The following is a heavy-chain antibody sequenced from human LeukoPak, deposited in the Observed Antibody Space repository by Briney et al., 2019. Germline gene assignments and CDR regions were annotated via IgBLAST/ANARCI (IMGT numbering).Heavy chain of an antibody. V-gene: IGHV4-34*09. J-gene: IGHJ6*02. D-gene: IGHD3-22*01. CDR3: ARDHSSSGYNYYYGMDV. CDR2: IYYSGST. Sequence: SETPSLTCAVYGGSSSGYYWNWIRQPPGKGLEWIGYIYYSGSTYYNPSLKSRVTISVDTSKYQFSLKLSSVTAADTAVYYCARDHSSSGYNYYYGMDVWGQGTTVTVSS. CDR1: GGSSSGYY.